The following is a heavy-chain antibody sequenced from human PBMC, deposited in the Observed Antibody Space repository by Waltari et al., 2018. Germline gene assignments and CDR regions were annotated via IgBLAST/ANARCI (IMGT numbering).Heavy chain of an antibody. CDR1: GGSISSYY. D-gene: IGHD6-19*01. V-gene: IGHV4-4*09. J-gene: IGHJ5*02. CDR3: ARVEYSSGWDNWFDP. CDR2: IYTRGRS. Sequence: QVQLQESGPGLVKPSETLSLTCTVSGGSISSYYWSWIRQPPGKGLEWIGYIYTRGRSNYHTSRKSRVTLSVDTSKNQFSLKLSSVTAADTAVYYCARVEYSSGWDNWFDPWGQGTLVTVSS.